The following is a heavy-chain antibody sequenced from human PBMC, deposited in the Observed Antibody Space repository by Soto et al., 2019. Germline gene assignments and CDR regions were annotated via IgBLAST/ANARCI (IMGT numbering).Heavy chain of an antibody. D-gene: IGHD3-3*01. CDR1: GCTFSGDA. V-gene: IGHV3-30-3*01. CDR2: ISYDGSNK. Sequence: PGGSLRLSCAASGCTFSGDAMHWVRQAPGKGLEWVAVISYDGSNKYYADSVKGRFTISRDNSKNTLYLQMNSLRAEDTAVYYCARDGAELRFLEWLLSPYGMDVWGQGT. J-gene: IGHJ6*02. CDR3: ARDGAELRFLEWLLSPYGMDV.